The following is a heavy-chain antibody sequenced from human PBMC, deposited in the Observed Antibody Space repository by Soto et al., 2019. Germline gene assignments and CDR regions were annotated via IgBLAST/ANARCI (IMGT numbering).Heavy chain of an antibody. CDR2: ISAYNGNT. J-gene: IGHJ4*02. CDR1: GYTFTSYG. V-gene: IGHV1-18*01. CDR3: ARRNAPEVTKY. D-gene: IGHD3-3*01. Sequence: QVQLVQSGAEVKKPGASVKVSCKASGYTFTSYGISWVRQAPGKGLEWMGWISAYNGNTNYAQKLQGRVTMTPDTSTSTAYMERRSLRSADTAVYYWARRNAPEVTKYWGQGTLVTVSS.